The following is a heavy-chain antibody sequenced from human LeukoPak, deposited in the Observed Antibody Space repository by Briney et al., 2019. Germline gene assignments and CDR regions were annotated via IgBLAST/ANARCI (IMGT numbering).Heavy chain of an antibody. CDR1: GYSISSGHY. D-gene: IGHD3-16*02. J-gene: IGHJ4*02. CDR3: ARRPLHLGELSSYYFGY. CDR2: IYYSGST. Sequence: PSETLSLTCAVSGYSISSGHYWGWIRQPPGKGPEWIGTIYYSGSTYYNPSLKSRVTISVYTSKNQFSLKLSSVTAADTAVYYCARRPLHLGELSSYYFGYWGQGTLVTVSS. V-gene: IGHV4-38-2*01.